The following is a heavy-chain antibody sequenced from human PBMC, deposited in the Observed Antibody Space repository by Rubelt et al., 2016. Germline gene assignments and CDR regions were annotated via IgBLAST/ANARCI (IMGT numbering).Heavy chain of an antibody. Sequence: QVQLVQSGAEVKKPGASVKVSCKASGYTFTSYGISWVRQAPGQGLEWMGWIRVYNGNTNYAKKLQGRVTMTTDTSTRTAYMELRSLRSDATAVYYCARDLTYNLPAYWGQGTLVTVSS. V-gene: IGHV1-18*01. CDR3: ARDLTYNLPAY. CDR1: GYTFTSYG. CDR2: IRVYNGNT. J-gene: IGHJ4*02. D-gene: IGHD1-1*01.